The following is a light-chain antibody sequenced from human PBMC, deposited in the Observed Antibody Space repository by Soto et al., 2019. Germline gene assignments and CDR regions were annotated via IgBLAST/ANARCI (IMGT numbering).Light chain of an antibody. CDR3: SSYTTSRTYV. V-gene: IGLV2-18*02. CDR2: EVS. CDR1: SSDVGSYDS. J-gene: IGLJ1*01. Sequence: QSVLTQPPSVSGSPGQSVTISCTGTSSDVGSYDSVSWYQQPPGTVPKLMIYEVSNRPSGVPDRFSGSKSSNTASLTISGLQAEDEADYYCSSYTTSRTYVFGTGTKLTVL.